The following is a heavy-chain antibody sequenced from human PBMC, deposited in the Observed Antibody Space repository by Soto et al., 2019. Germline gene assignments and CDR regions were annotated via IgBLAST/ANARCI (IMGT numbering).Heavy chain of an antibody. CDR2: ITTYNGNR. CDR3: ARDDQPKGVDAYGASDY. D-gene: IGHD3-16*01. Sequence: ASVKVSCKASGYTFKNYGIKWVRQAPGQGLEWVGWITTYNGNRYSAEKFQGRVTMTTDTSTSTTYMELKSLTSDDTGVYFCARDDQPKGVDAYGASDYWGQGTLVTVSS. V-gene: IGHV1-18*01. J-gene: IGHJ4*02. CDR1: GYTFKNYG.